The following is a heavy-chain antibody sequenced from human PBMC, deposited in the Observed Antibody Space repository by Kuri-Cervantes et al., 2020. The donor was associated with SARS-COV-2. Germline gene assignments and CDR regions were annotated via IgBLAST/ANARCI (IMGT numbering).Heavy chain of an antibody. CDR3: ARDLGGPRFGGMDV. Sequence: GESLKISCAASGFTFSSYDMHWVRQATGKGLEWVSAIGTAGDTYYPGSVKGRFTISRENAKNSLYLQMNSLRAGGTAVYYCARDLGGPRFGGMDVWGQGTTVTVSS. CDR2: IGTAGDT. V-gene: IGHV3-13*01. D-gene: IGHD3-16*01. CDR1: GFTFSSYD. J-gene: IGHJ6*02.